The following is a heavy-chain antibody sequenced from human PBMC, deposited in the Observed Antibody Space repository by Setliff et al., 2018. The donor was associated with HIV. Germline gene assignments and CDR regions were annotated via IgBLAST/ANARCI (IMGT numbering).Heavy chain of an antibody. CDR2: IIPILGTA. CDR3: VRGVQSPPHYSYYYMDV. V-gene: IGHV1-69*08. J-gene: IGHJ6*03. Sequence: SVKVSCKASKGTFTTYRFTWVRQAPGQGLEWMGRIIPILGTANYAQNFQGRLTITADKSTSTAYMELTSLRFDDTAMYYCVRGVQSPPHYSYYYMDVWGEGTMVTVSS. CDR1: KGTFTTYR. D-gene: IGHD3-3*01.